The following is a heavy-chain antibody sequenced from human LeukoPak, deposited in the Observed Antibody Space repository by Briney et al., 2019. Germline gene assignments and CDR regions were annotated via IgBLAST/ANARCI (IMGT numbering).Heavy chain of an antibody. Sequence: ASVKVSCKASGYTFTGNYMHWVRQAPGQGLEWMGWINPNSGGTNYAQKFQGRVTMTRDTSISTAYMELSRLRSDDTAVYYCAIKRGTTGLDWYVDLWGRGTLITVSS. D-gene: IGHD4-17*01. CDR3: AIKRGTTGLDWYVDL. CDR2: INPNSGGT. J-gene: IGHJ2*01. CDR1: GYTFTGNY. V-gene: IGHV1-2*02.